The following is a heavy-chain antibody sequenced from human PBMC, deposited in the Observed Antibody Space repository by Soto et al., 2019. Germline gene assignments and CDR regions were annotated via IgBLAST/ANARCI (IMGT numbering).Heavy chain of an antibody. V-gene: IGHV4-31*03. J-gene: IGHJ3*02. D-gene: IGHD3-10*01. CDR3: ARSITMVRFGDAFDI. CDR2: IYYSGST. Sequence: QVQLQESGPGLVKPSQTLSLTCTVSGGSISSGGYYCSWIRQHPGKGLEWIGYIYYSGSTYYNPSLKSRVTISVDTSKNQFSLKLSSVTAADTAVYYCARSITMVRFGDAFDIWGQGTMVTVSS. CDR1: GGSISSGGYY.